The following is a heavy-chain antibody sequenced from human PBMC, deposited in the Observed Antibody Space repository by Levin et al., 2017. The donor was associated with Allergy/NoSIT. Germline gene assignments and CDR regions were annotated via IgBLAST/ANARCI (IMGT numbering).Heavy chain of an antibody. V-gene: IGHV3-11*05. D-gene: IGHD6-13*01. CDR3: ARDVADEGYSTSWYND. CDR1: GFTFSDYD. J-gene: IGHJ4*02. CDR2: ISGSGNYT. Sequence: GGSLRLSCAASGFTFSDYDMSWIRQVPGKGLECVSYISGSGNYTNYADSVKGRFTISRDNAKNSLFLQMNSLRAEDTAVYYCARDVADEGYSTSWYNDWGQGTLVTVSS.